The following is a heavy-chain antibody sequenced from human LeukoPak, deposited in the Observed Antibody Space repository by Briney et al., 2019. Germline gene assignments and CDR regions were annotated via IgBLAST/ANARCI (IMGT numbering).Heavy chain of an antibody. CDR3: ASSTPYCSGGSCYFWFDP. J-gene: IGHJ5*02. CDR2: IRYDGSNK. V-gene: IGHV3-30*02. Sequence: GGSLRLSCAAPGFTFSSYGMHWVRQAPGKGLEWVAFIRYDGSNKYYADSVKGRFTISRDNSKNTLYLQMNSLRAEDTAVYYCASSTPYCSGGSCYFWFDPWGQGTLVTVSS. CDR1: GFTFSSYG. D-gene: IGHD2-15*01.